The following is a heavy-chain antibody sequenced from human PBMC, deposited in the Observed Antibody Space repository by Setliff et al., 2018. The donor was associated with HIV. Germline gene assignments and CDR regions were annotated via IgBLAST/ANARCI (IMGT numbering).Heavy chain of an antibody. CDR1: DASISDHH. D-gene: IGHD3-16*01. V-gene: IGHV4-59*11. CDR2: THRLGTI. Sequence: SSETLSLTCTFSDASISDHHCSWIRQPPGRGLEWIGSTHRLGTINYNPSLKGRFTISVDISKRQFSLRLSSVTVADTAQYFCAVYYEGVGGRGIWGPGTLVTVSS. J-gene: IGHJ4*02. CDR3: AVYYEGVGGRGI.